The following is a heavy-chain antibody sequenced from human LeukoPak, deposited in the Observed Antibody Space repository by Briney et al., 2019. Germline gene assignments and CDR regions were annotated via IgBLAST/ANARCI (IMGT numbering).Heavy chain of an antibody. J-gene: IGHJ4*02. CDR1: GVSISGRDYY. CDR2: IYYSGST. Sequence: KPSETLSLTCTVSGVSISGRDYYWGWVRQPPGKGLEWIGSIYYSGSTFYSPSLKSRVSISLDTSKSQFSLKLYSVTAADTAVYYCARLLRARFGDFDYWGQGTLVTVSS. V-gene: IGHV4-39*01. D-gene: IGHD3-10*01. CDR3: ARLLRARFGDFDY.